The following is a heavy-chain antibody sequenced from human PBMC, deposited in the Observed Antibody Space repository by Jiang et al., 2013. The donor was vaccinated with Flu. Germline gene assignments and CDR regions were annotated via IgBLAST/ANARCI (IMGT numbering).Heavy chain of an antibody. CDR1: GYTFSTYS. CDR3: ARDSLNPYASRSHHLSY. CDR2: INAGNGNT. Sequence: SGAEVKKPGASVRVSCKASGYTFSTYSVHWVRQAPGQRLEWMGWINAGNGNTKYSQKFQDRVTITRDTSASTAYMDVISLRSEDTAVYYCARDSLNPYASRSHHLSYWGQGTLVTVSS. D-gene: IGHD3-10*01. J-gene: IGHJ4*02. V-gene: IGHV1-3*01.